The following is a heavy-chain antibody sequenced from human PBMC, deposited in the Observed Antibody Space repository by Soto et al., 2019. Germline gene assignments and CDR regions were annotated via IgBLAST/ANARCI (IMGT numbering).Heavy chain of an antibody. Sequence: QVQLVQSGAEVKKPGASVKVSCKASGYTFTSYAMHWVRQAPGQRLEWMGWINASNGNTKYSQKFQGRVTITRDTSASTAYMELSSLRSEDTAVYYCARDLCTNGVCYSGWWFDPWGQGTLVTVSS. J-gene: IGHJ5*02. CDR3: ARDLCTNGVCYSGWWFDP. CDR1: GYTFTSYA. V-gene: IGHV1-3*01. D-gene: IGHD2-8*01. CDR2: INASNGNT.